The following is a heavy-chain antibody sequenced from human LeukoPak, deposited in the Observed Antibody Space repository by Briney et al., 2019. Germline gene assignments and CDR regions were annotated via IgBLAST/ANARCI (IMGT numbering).Heavy chain of an antibody. J-gene: IGHJ3*02. D-gene: IGHD1-7*01. CDR1: GFTFNNAW. Sequence: GGSLRLSCAASGFTFNNAWMNWVRQAPGKGLEWVGRIKSKTDGGTTDYAAPVKGGFTISRDDSKNTLFLQMNSLKTEDTAVYYCTTEGAITVPTSGAFDIWGQGTMVTVSS. V-gene: IGHV3-15*01. CDR2: IKSKTDGGTT. CDR3: TTEGAITVPTSGAFDI.